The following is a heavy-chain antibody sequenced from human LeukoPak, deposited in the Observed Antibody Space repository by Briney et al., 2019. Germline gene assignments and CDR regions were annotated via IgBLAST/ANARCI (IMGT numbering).Heavy chain of an antibody. CDR1: GFTFSSYW. CDR3: ARAEVRFLEWSSGYYYMDV. V-gene: IGHV3-7*01. Sequence: GGSLRLSCAASGFTFSSYWMSWVRQAPGKGLEWVANIKQDGSEKYYVDSVKGRFTISRDNAKNSLYLQMNSLRAEDTAVYYCARAEVRFLEWSSGYYYMDVWGKGTTVTVSS. J-gene: IGHJ6*03. D-gene: IGHD3-3*01. CDR2: IKQDGSEK.